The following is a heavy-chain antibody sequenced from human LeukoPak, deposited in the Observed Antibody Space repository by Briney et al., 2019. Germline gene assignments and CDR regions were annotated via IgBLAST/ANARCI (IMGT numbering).Heavy chain of an antibody. CDR3: ARTYYDFWSGYHKFDY. D-gene: IGHD3-3*01. J-gene: IGHJ4*01. Sequence: GASVKVSCKASGYTFTRNALNWVRQAPGQGLDWMGWINPNTGNPTYAQGFTGRFVFSLDTSVSTAYLRITSLKAEDTAVYYCARTYYDFWSGYHKFDYWGQEPWSPSPQ. CDR2: INPNTGNP. V-gene: IGHV7-4-1*02. CDR1: GYTFTRNA.